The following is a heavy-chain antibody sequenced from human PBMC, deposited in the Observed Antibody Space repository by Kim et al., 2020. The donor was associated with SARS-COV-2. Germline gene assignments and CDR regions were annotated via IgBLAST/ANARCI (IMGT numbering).Heavy chain of an antibody. J-gene: IGHJ4*02. CDR1: GGSFSGYY. D-gene: IGHD6-6*01. V-gene: IGHV4-34*01. Sequence: SETLSLTCAVYGGSFSGYYWSWIRQPPGKGLEWIGEINHSGSTNYNPSLKSRVTISVDTSKNQFSLKLSSVTAADTAVYYCARAPEYSSSRTFDYWGQGTLVTVSS. CDR2: INHSGST. CDR3: ARAPEYSSSRTFDY.